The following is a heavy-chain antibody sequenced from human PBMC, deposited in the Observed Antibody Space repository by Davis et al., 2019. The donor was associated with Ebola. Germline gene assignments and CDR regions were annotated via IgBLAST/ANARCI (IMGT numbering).Heavy chain of an antibody. D-gene: IGHD6-19*01. J-gene: IGHJ3*02. CDR3: ARGVAGQADAFDI. Sequence: SVKVSCKASGGTFSSYAISWVRQAPGQGLEWMGGIIPIFGTANYAQKFQGRVTITADESTSTAYMELSSLRSEDTAVYYCARGVAGQADAFDIWGQGTMVTVSS. V-gene: IGHV1-69*13. CDR2: IIPIFGTA. CDR1: GGTFSSYA.